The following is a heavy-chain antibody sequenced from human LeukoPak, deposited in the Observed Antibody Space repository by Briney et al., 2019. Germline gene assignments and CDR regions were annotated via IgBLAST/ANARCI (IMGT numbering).Heavy chain of an antibody. CDR1: GFTFSDYY. J-gene: IGHJ4*02. V-gene: IGHV3-11*05. CDR3: ARAQYYYDSSGYRYYFDY. Sequence: PGGSLRLPCAASGFTFSDYYMSWIRQAPGKGLEWVSYISSSSSYTNYADSVKGRFTISRDNAKNSLYLQMNSLRAEDTAVYYCARAQYYYDSSGYRYYFDYWGQGTLVTVSS. D-gene: IGHD3-22*01. CDR2: ISSSSSYT.